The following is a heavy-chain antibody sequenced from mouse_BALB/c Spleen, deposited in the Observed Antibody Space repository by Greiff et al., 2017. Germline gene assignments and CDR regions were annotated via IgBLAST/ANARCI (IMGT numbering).Heavy chain of an antibody. J-gene: IGHJ3*01. V-gene: IGHV5-6-3*01. CDR2: INSNGGST. Sequence: EVQLVESGGGLVQPGGSLKLSCAASGFTFSSYGMSWVRQTPDKRLELVATINSNGGSTYYPDSVKGRFTISRDNAKNTLYLQMSSLKSEDTAMYYCARGPSFFSYWGQGTLVTVSA. CDR3: ARGPSFFSY. CDR1: GFTFSSYG.